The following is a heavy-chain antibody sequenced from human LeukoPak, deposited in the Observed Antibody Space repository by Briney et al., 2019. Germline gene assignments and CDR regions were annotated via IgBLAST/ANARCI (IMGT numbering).Heavy chain of an antibody. CDR2: INPNSGGT. Sequence: ASVKVSCKASGYTFTGYCMHWVRQAPGHGLEWMGWINPNSGGTNYAQKFQGRVTMTRDTSISTAYMELSRLRSEDTAVYYCARGGAYYYYYMDVWGKGTTVTVSS. CDR3: ARGGAYYYYYMDV. J-gene: IGHJ6*03. D-gene: IGHD3-16*01. CDR1: GYTFTGYC. V-gene: IGHV1-2*02.